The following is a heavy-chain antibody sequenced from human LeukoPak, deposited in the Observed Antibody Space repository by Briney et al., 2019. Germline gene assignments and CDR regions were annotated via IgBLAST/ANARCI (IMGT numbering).Heavy chain of an antibody. CDR1: GGSFSGYY. V-gene: IGHV4-34*01. CDR3: ARDYDLLTGYYKTSAFDI. Sequence: SETLSLTCAVYGGSFSGYYWSWIRQPPGKGLEWIGEINHSGSTNYNPSLKSRVTISVDTSKNQFSLKLSSVTAADTAVYYCARDYDLLTGYYKTSAFDIWGQGTMVTVSS. CDR2: INHSGST. J-gene: IGHJ3*02. D-gene: IGHD3-9*01.